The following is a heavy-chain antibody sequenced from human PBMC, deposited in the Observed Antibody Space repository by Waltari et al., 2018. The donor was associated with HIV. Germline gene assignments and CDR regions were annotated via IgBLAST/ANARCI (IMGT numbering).Heavy chain of an antibody. D-gene: IGHD4-17*01. CDR2: ISYDGSNK. CDR1: GFTFRSYA. Sequence: QVQLVESGGGVVQPGRSLRLSCAASGFTFRSYAMHWVRQAPGKGLEWVAVISYDGSNKYYADSVKGRFTISRDNSKNTLYLQMNSLRAEDTAVYYCARDRGGGNYGDYEPLFDYWGQGTLVTVSS. V-gene: IGHV3-30-3*01. CDR3: ARDRGGGNYGDYEPLFDY. J-gene: IGHJ4*02.